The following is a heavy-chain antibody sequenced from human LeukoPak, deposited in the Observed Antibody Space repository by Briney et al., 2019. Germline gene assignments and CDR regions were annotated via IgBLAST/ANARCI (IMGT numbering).Heavy chain of an antibody. J-gene: IGHJ4*02. Sequence: GGSLRLPCAASGFTFSSYSMNWVRQAPGKGLEWVSSISSSSSYIYYADSVKGRFTISRDNAKNSLYLQMNSLRAEDTAVYYCARSNSSGWAFDYWGQGTLVTVSS. CDR1: GFTFSSYS. D-gene: IGHD6-19*01. CDR2: ISSSSSYI. V-gene: IGHV3-21*01. CDR3: ARSNSSGWAFDY.